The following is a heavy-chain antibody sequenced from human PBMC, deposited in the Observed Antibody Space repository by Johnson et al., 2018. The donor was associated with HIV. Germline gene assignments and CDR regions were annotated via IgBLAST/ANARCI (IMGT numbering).Heavy chain of an antibody. J-gene: IGHJ3*02. D-gene: IGHD3-22*01. CDR2: ISWNSGSI. CDR1: GFTFDDYA. CDR3: AKDHDDYDSSGSILGAFDI. Sequence: EVQLVESGGGLVQPGRSLRLSCAASGFTFDDYAMHWVRQAPGKGLEWVSGISWNSGSIGYADSVKGRFTISRDNAKNSLYLQMNSLRAEDTAWYYCAKDHDDYDSSGSILGAFDIWGQGTMVTVSS. V-gene: IGHV3-9*01.